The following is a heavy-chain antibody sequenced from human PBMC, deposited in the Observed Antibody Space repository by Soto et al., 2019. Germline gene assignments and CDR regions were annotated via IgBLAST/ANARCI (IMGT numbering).Heavy chain of an antibody. J-gene: IGHJ1*01. CDR2: IYWDDGK. D-gene: IGHD3-10*01. CDR1: GFSLNTGGVT. V-gene: IGHV2-5*02. CDR3: AHSPAPRVYFQH. Sequence: SGPTLVNPTQALTLTCVFSGFSLNTGGVTVGWIRQPPGKALEWVALIYWDDGKRYSPSLKSRLTITKETSRNQVVLTMTNVDPEDTATYFCAHSPAPRVYFQHWGEGTLVTVSS.